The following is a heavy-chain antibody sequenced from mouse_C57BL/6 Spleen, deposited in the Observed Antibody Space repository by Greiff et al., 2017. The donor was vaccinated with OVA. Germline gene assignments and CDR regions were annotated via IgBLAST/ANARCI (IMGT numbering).Heavy chain of an antibody. Sequence: EVQLMESGGGLVKPGGSLKLSCAASGFTFSSYAMSWVRQTPEKRLEWVATISDGGSYTYYPDNVKGRFTISRDNAKNNLYLQMSHLKSEDTAMYYCARDRDDNLFDYWGQGTTLTVSS. CDR2: ISDGGSYT. J-gene: IGHJ2*01. CDR1: GFTFSSYA. V-gene: IGHV5-4*01. CDR3: ARDRDDNLFDY. D-gene: IGHD1-3*01.